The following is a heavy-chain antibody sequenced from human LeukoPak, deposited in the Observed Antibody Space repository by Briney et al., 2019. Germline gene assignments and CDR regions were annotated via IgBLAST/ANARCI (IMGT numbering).Heavy chain of an antibody. CDR2: ISGSSSGT. J-gene: IGHJ4*02. D-gene: IGHD3-10*01. V-gene: IGHV3-23*01. CDR3: AKSPRFGGIHDY. Sequence: GGSLRLSCAASGFTFSRYAMSWVRQAPGKGLEWVSGISGSSSGTYYGDSVQGRFTISRDNSKNSLYLQMNSLRAEDTAVYYCAKSPRFGGIHDYWGQGTLVTVSS. CDR1: GFTFSRYA.